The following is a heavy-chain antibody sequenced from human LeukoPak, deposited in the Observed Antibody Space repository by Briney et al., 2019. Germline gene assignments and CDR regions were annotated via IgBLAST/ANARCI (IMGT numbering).Heavy chain of an antibody. D-gene: IGHD3-10*01. J-gene: IGHJ3*02. CDR1: GYTFTGYY. CDR3: AREMSYGSGSYGPDAFDI. Sequence: GASVKVSCKASGYTFTGYYMHWVRQAPGQGLEWMGWINPNSGGTNYAQKFQGRVTMTRDTSISTAYMELSGLRSDDTAVYYCAREMSYGSGSYGPDAFDIWGQGTMVTVSS. V-gene: IGHV1-2*02. CDR2: INPNSGGT.